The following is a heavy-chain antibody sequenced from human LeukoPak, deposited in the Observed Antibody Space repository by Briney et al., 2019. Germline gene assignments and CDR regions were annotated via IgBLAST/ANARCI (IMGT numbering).Heavy chain of an antibody. CDR3: ARVTDTSQYYDFWSAYYTQMRGYYMDV. CDR2: MNPNSGNT. V-gene: IGHV1-8*03. D-gene: IGHD3-3*01. J-gene: IGHJ6*03. Sequence: ASVKVSCKASGYTFTSYDINWVRQATGQGLEWMGWMNPNSGNTGYAQKFQGRVTITRNTSISTAYMELSSLRSEDTAVYYCARVTDTSQYYDFWSAYYTQMRGYYMDVWGKGTTVTVSS. CDR1: GYTFTSYD.